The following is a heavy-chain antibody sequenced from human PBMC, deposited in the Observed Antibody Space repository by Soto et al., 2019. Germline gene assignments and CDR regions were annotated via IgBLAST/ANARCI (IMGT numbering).Heavy chain of an antibody. CDR2: TYYRSKWYN. V-gene: IGHV6-1*01. J-gene: IGHJ6*03. CDR3: ARAITIFGGTPRYYYYMDV. Sequence: PSQTLSLTCAISGXSVSSNSAAWNWIRQSPSRGLEWLGRTYYRSKWYNDYAVSVKSRITINPDTSKNQFSLQLNSVTPEDTAVYYCARAITIFGGTPRYYYYMDVWGKGTTVTVSS. CDR1: GXSVSSNSAA. D-gene: IGHD3-3*01.